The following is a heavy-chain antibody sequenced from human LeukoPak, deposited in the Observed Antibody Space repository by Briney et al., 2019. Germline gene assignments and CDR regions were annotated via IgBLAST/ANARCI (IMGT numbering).Heavy chain of an antibody. J-gene: IGHJ4*02. V-gene: IGHV3-21*01. CDR2: ISSSSSYI. D-gene: IGHD2-15*01. Sequence: GGSLRLSCAASGFTFSSYAMSWVRQAPGKGLEWVSSISSSSSYIYYADSVKGRFTISRDNAKNSLYLQMNSLRAEDTAVYYCARDPVGYCSGGSRYAGFDYWGQGTLVTVSS. CDR1: GFTFSSYA. CDR3: ARDPVGYCSGGSRYAGFDY.